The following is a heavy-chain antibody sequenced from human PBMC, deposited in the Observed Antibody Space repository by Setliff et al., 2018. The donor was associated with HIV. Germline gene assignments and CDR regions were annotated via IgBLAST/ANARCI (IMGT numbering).Heavy chain of an antibody. D-gene: IGHD2-15*01. J-gene: IGHJ6*03. CDR2: INHSGRT. CDR3: ARVSITYWYSIPTFYYYYMDV. V-gene: IGHV4-38-2*01. Sequence: SETLSLTCAVSGYSISSGYYWGWVRQSPGKGLEWIGEINHSGRTNYNPSLKSRVTISVDTSKNQFSLKLRSVTAADTAMYYCARVSITYWYSIPTFYYYYMDVWGKGTKVTVSS. CDR1: GYSISSGYY.